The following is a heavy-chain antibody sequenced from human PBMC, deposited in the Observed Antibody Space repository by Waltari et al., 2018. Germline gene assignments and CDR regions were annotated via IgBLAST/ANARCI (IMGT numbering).Heavy chain of an antibody. CDR3: AREIDRGPGRWFDP. D-gene: IGHD1-26*01. CDR2: IYHSGST. J-gene: IGHJ5*02. Sequence: GLVKPSQTLSLTCTVSGGSISSGGYYWSWIRQHPGKGLEWIGYIYHSGSTYYNPSLKSRVTISVDRSKNQFSLKLSSVTAADTAVYFCAREIDRGPGRWFDPWGQGTLVTVSS. V-gene: IGHV4-30-2*01. CDR1: GGSISSGGYY.